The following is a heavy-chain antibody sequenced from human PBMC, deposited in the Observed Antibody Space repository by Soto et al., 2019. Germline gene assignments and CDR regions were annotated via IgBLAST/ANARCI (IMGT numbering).Heavy chain of an antibody. CDR1: GYTFTSYG. Sequence: ASVKVSCKASGYTFTSYGISWVRQAPGQGPEWMGWISGHNGNTNHPQSLQGRVTMTTDTSRNTAYMELRSLRSDDTAVYYCARHLPDDYYDSSGRDAFDIWGQGTMVTVSS. CDR2: ISGHNGNT. J-gene: IGHJ3*02. V-gene: IGHV1-18*01. CDR3: ARHLPDDYYDSSGRDAFDI. D-gene: IGHD3-22*01.